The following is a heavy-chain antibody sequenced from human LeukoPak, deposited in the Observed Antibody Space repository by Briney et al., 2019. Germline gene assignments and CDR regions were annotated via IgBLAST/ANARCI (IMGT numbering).Heavy chain of an antibody. Sequence: QAGGSLRLSCAAPGFTFNIFGMHWVRQVPGKGLEWVTFIQYNGNNKYYTESVKGRFTISRDNSKNTLYLQMNSLRTEDTAMYYCAKDNRDYYIDYWGQGTLVTVSS. CDR1: GFTFNIFG. CDR2: IQYNGNNK. V-gene: IGHV3-30*02. CDR3: AKDNRDYYIDY. J-gene: IGHJ4*02. D-gene: IGHD3-10*01.